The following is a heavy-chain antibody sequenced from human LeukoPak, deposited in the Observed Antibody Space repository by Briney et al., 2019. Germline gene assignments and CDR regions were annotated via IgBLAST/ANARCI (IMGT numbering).Heavy chain of an antibody. Sequence: ASVKVSCKASGNTFSGYYMHWVRQAPGQGLEWMGWITPKSGGTNYAQNFQGRVTVTRDTSISTAYMELSRLRSDDTAVYYCAIASASWLSNFDYWGQGTLVTVSS. CDR2: ITPKSGGT. CDR1: GNTFSGYY. V-gene: IGHV1-2*02. D-gene: IGHD3-22*01. J-gene: IGHJ4*02. CDR3: AIASASWLSNFDY.